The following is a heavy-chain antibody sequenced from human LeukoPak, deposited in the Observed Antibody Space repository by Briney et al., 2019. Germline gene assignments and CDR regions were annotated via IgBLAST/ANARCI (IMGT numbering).Heavy chain of an antibody. CDR3: ARTWIQAPFDY. D-gene: IGHD5-18*01. CDR2: INHSGST. Sequence: PSETLSLTCAVYGGSFSGYYWSWIRQPPGKGLEWIGEINHSGSTNYNPSLKSRVTISVDTSKNQFSLKLSSVTAADTAVYYCARTWIQAPFDYWGQGTLVTVPS. J-gene: IGHJ4*02. V-gene: IGHV4-34*01. CDR1: GGSFSGYY.